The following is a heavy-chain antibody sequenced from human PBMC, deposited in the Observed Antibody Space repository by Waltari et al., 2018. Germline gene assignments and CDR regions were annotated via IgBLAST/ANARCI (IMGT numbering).Heavy chain of an antibody. CDR2: ISAYNGNT. CDR3: ARLGDWNYDY. D-gene: IGHD1-7*01. CDR1: GYTFTSYG. J-gene: IGHJ4*02. Sequence: QVQLVQSGAEVKKPGASVKASCKASGYTFTSYGISWLRQAPGQALEWVGWISAYNGNTEYAQKLQGRVTMTTDTSTSAAYVELRSLRSDDTAIYYCARLGDWNYDYWGQGTLVTVSS. V-gene: IGHV1-18*01.